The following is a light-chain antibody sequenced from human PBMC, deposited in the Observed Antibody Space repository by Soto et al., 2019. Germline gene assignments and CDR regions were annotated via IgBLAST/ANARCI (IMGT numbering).Light chain of an antibody. Sequence: QSALTQPASVSGSPGQSITISCTGTNTDVGGYDRVSWYQHHPGKAPKMLIFEVFNRPSGISDRFSGSKSGDTASLTISGLQAEDEADYYCISYTTSSPLEVFGGGTKVTVL. CDR2: EVF. V-gene: IGLV2-14*01. CDR3: ISYTTSSPLEV. J-gene: IGLJ3*02. CDR1: NTDVGGYDR.